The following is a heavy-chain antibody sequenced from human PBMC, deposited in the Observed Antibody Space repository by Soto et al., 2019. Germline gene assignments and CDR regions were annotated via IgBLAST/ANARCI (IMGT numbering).Heavy chain of an antibody. CDR3: ARGDYGGNSWDYYYGMDV. CDR2: INSDGSST. D-gene: IGHD4-17*01. Sequence: GGSLRLSCAASGFTFSSYWMHWVRQAPGKGLVWVSRINSDGSSTSYADSVKGRFTISRDNAKNTLYLQMNRLRAEDTAVYYCARGDYGGNSWDYYYGMDVWGQGTTVTVSS. J-gene: IGHJ6*02. CDR1: GFTFSSYW. V-gene: IGHV3-74*01.